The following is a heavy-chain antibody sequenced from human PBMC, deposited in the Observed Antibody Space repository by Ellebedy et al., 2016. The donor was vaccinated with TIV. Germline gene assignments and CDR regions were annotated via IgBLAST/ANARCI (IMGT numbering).Heavy chain of an antibody. V-gene: IGHV3-23*01. CDR3: AKGGFRNWFDP. D-gene: IGHD1-14*01. CDR1: GFTFSSYA. J-gene: IGHJ5*02. CDR2: ISGSGGNT. Sequence: PGGSLRLSCAASGFTFSSYAMSWVRQAPGKGLEWVSGISGSGGNTYYADSVKGRFTISRDTSKNTLYLHMNSLRVEDTAIYYCAKGGFRNWFDPWGQGTLVTVSS.